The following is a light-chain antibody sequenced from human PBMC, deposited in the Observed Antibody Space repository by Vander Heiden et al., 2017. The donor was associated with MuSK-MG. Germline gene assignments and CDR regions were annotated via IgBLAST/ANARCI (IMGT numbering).Light chain of an antibody. J-gene: IGKJ1*01. V-gene: IGKV4-1*01. Sequence: DIVMTQSQGSLAVSLGERATINCKSSQSVLYSSNNKNYLSWYQQKPGQPPKLLIYWASTRESGVPDRFSGSGSGTDFTLTISSLQAEDVAVYYCQQYYSTPQTFGQGTKVEIK. CDR3: QQYYSTPQT. CDR2: WAS. CDR1: QSVLYSSNNKNY.